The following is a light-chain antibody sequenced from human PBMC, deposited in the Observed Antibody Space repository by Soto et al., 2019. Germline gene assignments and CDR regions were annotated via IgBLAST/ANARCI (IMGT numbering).Light chain of an antibody. CDR3: LLYFGGAQLV. J-gene: IGLJ3*02. CDR2: TTD. V-gene: IGLV7-43*01. CDR1: TGAVTTGNY. Sequence: QAVVTQEPSLTESPGGTVTLTCASSTGAVTTGNYASWFQQKPGQAPRTLIYTTDNRHSWTPARFSGSLLGGKAALTLSSVQPEDEADYYCLLYFGGAQLVFGGGTKLTVL.